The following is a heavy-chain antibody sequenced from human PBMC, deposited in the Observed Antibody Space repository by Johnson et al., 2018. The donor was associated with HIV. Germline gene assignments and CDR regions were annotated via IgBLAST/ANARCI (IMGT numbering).Heavy chain of an antibody. CDR3: ARRHSWSLSFDV. V-gene: IGHV3-20*04. Sequence: VQVVESGGGVLRPGTSLRLSCEGFGFIFDDYGLNWVRQAPGKGREWASGINWNGGTRGSADCAMGRCTISRDNDKNSLYLQMSSLRAEDTALYYCARRHSWSLSFDVWGQGTMVTVSS. J-gene: IGHJ3*01. CDR2: INWNGGTR. CDR1: GFIFDDYG. D-gene: IGHD1-26*01.